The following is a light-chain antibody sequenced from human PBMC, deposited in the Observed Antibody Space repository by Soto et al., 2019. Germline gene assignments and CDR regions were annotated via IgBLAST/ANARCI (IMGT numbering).Light chain of an antibody. Sequence: DIQMTQSPSTLSASVGDRVTITCRASQDINRWLAWYQQKPGKAPKILIYKASTLKSGVPSRFSGSGSGTEFTLTISSLQPDDFATYYCQHYNSYSEAFGQGTKVELK. CDR1: QDINRW. CDR2: KAS. V-gene: IGKV1-5*03. J-gene: IGKJ1*01. CDR3: QHYNSYSEA.